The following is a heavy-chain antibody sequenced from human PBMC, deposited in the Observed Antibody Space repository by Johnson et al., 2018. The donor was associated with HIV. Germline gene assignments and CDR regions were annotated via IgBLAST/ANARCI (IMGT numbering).Heavy chain of an antibody. D-gene: IGHD6-13*01. CDR1: GFTFSSYA. CDR2: ISGSGGST. CDR3: AREGYSSRGYGPGHHDNDAFDI. Sequence: VQLVESGGGLVQPGGSLRLSCAASGFTFSSYAMSWVRQAPGKGLEWVSGISGSGGSTYSADSVKGRFTLSRDNSKNTLYLQMNSLRAEDTAVYYWAREGYSSRGYGPGHHDNDAFDIWGQGTMVTVSS. J-gene: IGHJ3*02. V-gene: IGHV3-23*04.